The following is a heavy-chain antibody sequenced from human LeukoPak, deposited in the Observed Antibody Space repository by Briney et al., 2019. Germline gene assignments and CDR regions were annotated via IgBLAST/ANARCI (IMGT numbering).Heavy chain of an antibody. CDR3: ARRQWLVQGYFDY. D-gene: IGHD6-19*01. CDR2: IFYSGST. CDR1: GGSISGYY. J-gene: IGHJ4*02. V-gene: IGHV4-59*08. Sequence: SETLSLTCTVSGGSISGYYWSWIRRPPGKGLEWIGYIFYSGSTHCNPSLKSRVTISVDTSENQFSLKLTSVTAADTAVYYCARRQWLVQGYFDYWGQGTLVTVSS.